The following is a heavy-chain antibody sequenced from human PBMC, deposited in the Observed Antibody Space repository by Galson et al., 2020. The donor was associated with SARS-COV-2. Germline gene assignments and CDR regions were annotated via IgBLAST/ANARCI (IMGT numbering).Heavy chain of an antibody. Sequence: ASETLYLTCTVSGGTISSYYWSWIRQPPGKGLEWIGYIYYRGSTNYNPSLKSRVTISVDTSKNQFSLKLSSVTAADTAVYYCARGFDYWGQGTLVTVSS. J-gene: IGHJ4*02. CDR3: ARGFDY. V-gene: IGHV4-59*01. CDR1: GGTISSYY. CDR2: IYYRGST.